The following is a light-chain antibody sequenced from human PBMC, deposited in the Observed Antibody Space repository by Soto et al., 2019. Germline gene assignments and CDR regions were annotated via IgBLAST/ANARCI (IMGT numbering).Light chain of an antibody. V-gene: IGKV3-11*01. CDR2: DAS. J-gene: IGKJ4*01. CDR3: QQHISWPLT. CDR1: QSISSY. Sequence: EIVLTQSPATLSLSPGERATLSCRASQSISSYLGWYQQKPGQAPRLLIYDASNRATGIPARFSGSGSGTDFTLTISNLEPEDFAVYYCQQHISWPLTFGGGTKVDI.